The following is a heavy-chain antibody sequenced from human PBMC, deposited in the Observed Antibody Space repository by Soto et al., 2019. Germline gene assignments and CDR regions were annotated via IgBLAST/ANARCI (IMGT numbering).Heavy chain of an antibody. V-gene: IGHV4-59*01. CDR2: IYYSGST. Sequence: SETLSLTCTVPGRSISSYYWSWIREPPGQGLEWIVYIYYSGSTNYNPSLKSRVTISVDTSKNQFSLKLSSVTAADTAVYYCARDRGYCSSTSCYNYYGMDVWGQGTTVT. D-gene: IGHD2-2*02. CDR1: GRSISSYY. CDR3: ARDRGYCSSTSCYNYYGMDV. J-gene: IGHJ6*02.